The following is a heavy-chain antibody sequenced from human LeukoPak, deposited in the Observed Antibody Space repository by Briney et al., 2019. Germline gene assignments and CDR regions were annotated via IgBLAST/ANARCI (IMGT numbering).Heavy chain of an antibody. V-gene: IGHV4-31*03. J-gene: IGHJ3*02. CDR3: ARVSTHDAFDI. CDR2: IYYSGST. Sequence: SETLSLTCTVSGDSISYYYWSWIRQHPGKGLEWIGYIYYSGSTYYNPSLKSRVTISVDTSKNQFSLKLSSVTAADTAVYYCARVSTHDAFDIWGQGTMVTVSS. CDR1: GDSISYYY.